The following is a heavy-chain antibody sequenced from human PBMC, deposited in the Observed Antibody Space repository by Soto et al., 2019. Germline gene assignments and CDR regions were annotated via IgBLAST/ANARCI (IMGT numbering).Heavy chain of an antibody. J-gene: IGHJ4*02. CDR2: IKSKIGGGTV. CDR1: GFIFSNAW. Sequence: PGGSLRLCCACSGFIFSNAWVNWVRQPPGKGLEWVGRIKSKIGGGTVDYSEPVKGRFTLTRDDSKNSVYLEMNSLRTEDTALYYCFSDRKDNGAHVAYWGEGTLVTVSS. D-gene: IGHD4-17*01. CDR3: FSDRKDNGAHVAY. V-gene: IGHV3-15*07.